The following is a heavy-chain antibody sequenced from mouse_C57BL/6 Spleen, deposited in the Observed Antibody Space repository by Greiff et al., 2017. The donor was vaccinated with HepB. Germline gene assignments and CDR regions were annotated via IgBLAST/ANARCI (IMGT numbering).Heavy chain of an antibody. Sequence: EVQLQQSGPELEKPGASVKISCKASGYSFTDYNMNWVKQSNGKSLEWIGVINPNYGTTSYNQKFKGKATLTVDQSSSTAYMQLNSLTSEDSAVYYCARRELLRFYYAMDYWGQGTSVTVSS. V-gene: IGHV1-39*01. CDR2: INPNYGTT. CDR3: ARRELLRFYYAMDY. CDR1: GYSFTDYN. D-gene: IGHD1-1*01. J-gene: IGHJ4*01.